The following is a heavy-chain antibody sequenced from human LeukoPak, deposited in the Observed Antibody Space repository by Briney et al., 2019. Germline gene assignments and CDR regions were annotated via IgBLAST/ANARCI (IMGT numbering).Heavy chain of an antibody. J-gene: IGHJ4*02. CDR3: TRDDPSRAFDY. V-gene: IGHV3-21*01. CDR1: GFTFSSYS. Sequence: GGSLRLSCVASGFTFSSYSMKLVRQAPGKGLEWVSSISSSSSYIDYADSVKGRFTISRDNSKNTLHLQIDSLRAEDTAMYYYTRDDPSRAFDYWGQGTLVTVSS. D-gene: IGHD2-2*01. CDR2: ISSSSSYI.